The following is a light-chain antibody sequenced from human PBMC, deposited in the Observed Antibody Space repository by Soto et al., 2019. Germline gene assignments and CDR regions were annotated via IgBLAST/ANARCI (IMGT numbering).Light chain of an antibody. CDR1: SSDVGGYNY. Sequence: QSVLTQPASVSGSPGQSITISCTGASSDVGGYNYVSWYQQHPGKAPKLMIYDVSNRPSGVSNRFSGSKSGNTASLTISGLQAEDEADYYCSSYTSSSTLYVCGTGTKLNVL. V-gene: IGLV2-14*01. CDR2: DVS. J-gene: IGLJ1*01. CDR3: SSYTSSSTLYV.